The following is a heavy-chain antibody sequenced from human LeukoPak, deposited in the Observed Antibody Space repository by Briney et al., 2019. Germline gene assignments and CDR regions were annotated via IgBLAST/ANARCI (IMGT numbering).Heavy chain of an antibody. J-gene: IGHJ5*01. CDR2: ISWNSGSI. V-gene: IGHV3-9*01. Sequence: GRSLRLSCAASGFTFDDYAMHWVRQAPGKGLEGVSGISWNSGSIGYADSVKGRFTISRDNAKNSLYLQMNSLRAEDTALYYCEKDMTVEGYSSGWFDYWGQGTLVTVSS. D-gene: IGHD6-19*01. CDR1: GFTFDDYA. CDR3: EKDMTVEGYSSGWFDY.